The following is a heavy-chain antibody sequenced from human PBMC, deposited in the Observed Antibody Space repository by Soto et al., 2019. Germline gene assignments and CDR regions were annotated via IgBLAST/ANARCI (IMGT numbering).Heavy chain of an antibody. CDR2: ISSSGSTI. CDR1: GFTFSDYY. J-gene: IGHJ4*02. CDR3: ATLEMATITPPYYFDY. Sequence: QVQLVESGGGLVKPGGSLRLSCAASGFTFSDYYMSWIRQAPGKGLEWVSYISSSGSTIYYADSVKGRFTISRDNXKXXLYLQMNSLRAEDTAVYYCATLEMATITPPYYFDYWGQGTLVTVSS. D-gene: IGHD5-12*01. V-gene: IGHV3-11*01.